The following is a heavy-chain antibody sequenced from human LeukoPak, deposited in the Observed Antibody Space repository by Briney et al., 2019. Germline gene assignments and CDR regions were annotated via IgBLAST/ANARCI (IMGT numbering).Heavy chain of an antibody. CDR2: IIPIFGTA. J-gene: IGHJ4*02. D-gene: IGHD3-16*01. Sequence: GASVKVSGKASGGTFSSYAIIWVRQAPGQGREWMGGIIPIFGTANYEQKFRGRVTITADKTTRTDYMELSSLRSEDTAVYYCGRDNDSRDPPHFDYWGQGTLVTVSS. CDR1: GGTFSSYA. V-gene: IGHV1-69*06. CDR3: GRDNDSRDPPHFDY.